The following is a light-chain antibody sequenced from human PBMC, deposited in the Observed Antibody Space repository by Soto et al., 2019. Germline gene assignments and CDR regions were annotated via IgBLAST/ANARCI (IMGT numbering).Light chain of an antibody. CDR3: QQYGRSIT. Sequence: EIVLTQSPATLSLSPGERATLSCRASQSVSNNYLAWYQQKPGQAPRLLIYGASSRATGIPDRFSGSGSGTDFSLTINRLEPEDFAVYYCQQYGRSITFGQGTRLEIK. V-gene: IGKV3-20*01. CDR2: GAS. CDR1: QSVSNNY. J-gene: IGKJ5*01.